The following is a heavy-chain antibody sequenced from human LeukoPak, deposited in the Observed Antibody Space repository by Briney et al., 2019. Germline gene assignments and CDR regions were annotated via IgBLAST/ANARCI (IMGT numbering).Heavy chain of an antibody. V-gene: IGHV4-34*01. CDR2: INHSGST. Sequence: SETLSLTCAVYGGSFSGYYWSWIRQPPGKGLEWSGEINHSGSTNYNPSLKSRVTISVDTSKNQFSLKLSSVTAAVTAVYYCAREDRNYYDSSGYYYLNYYYYYGMDVWGQGTTVTVSS. D-gene: IGHD3-22*01. CDR1: GGSFSGYY. CDR3: AREDRNYYDSSGYYYLNYYYYYGMDV. J-gene: IGHJ6*02.